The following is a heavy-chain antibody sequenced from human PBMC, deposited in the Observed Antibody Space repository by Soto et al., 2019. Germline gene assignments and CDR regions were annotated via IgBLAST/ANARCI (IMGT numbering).Heavy chain of an antibody. CDR3: ARWGTTGGFDL. J-gene: IGHJ4*02. Sequence: QVQLVESGGGVVQPGTSLRLSCAASGVRFKSFVMHWVRQAPGKGLEWVAFTSYDGNNKDYGDSVKGLFTDSRDNSQNTLHLQMDFLRPEDTALYYCARWGTTGGFDLWGQGTLVSVSS. V-gene: IGHV3-30*19. D-gene: IGHD3-16*01. CDR2: TSYDGNNK. CDR1: GVRFKSFV.